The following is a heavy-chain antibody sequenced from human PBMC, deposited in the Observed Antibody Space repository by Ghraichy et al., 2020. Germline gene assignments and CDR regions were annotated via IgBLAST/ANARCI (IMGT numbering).Heavy chain of an antibody. CDR2: IDSDGGDS. D-gene: IGHD5-12*01. J-gene: IGHJ4*02. CDR1: GFTFTSYW. Sequence: GGSLRLSCAASGFTFTSYWMHWVRQAPGKGLVWVSRIDSDGGDSIYADSVKGRFTISRDNTKNTLYLQMNDLRADDTAVYFCARSSYPYYFDSWGQGTLVTVSS. V-gene: IGHV3-74*01. CDR3: ARSSYPYYFDS.